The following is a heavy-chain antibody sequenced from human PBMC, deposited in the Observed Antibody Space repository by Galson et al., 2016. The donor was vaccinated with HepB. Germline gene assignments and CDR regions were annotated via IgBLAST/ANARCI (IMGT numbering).Heavy chain of an antibody. D-gene: IGHD3-22*01. J-gene: IGHJ4*02. CDR1: GGSIGPGAYY. CDR2: LYFGGNT. CDR3: ARRPYSYFDDSTSLDS. V-gene: IGHV4-39*01. Sequence: SETLSLTCSVSGGSIGPGAYYWDWIRQSPGKGLEWIGNLYFGGNTYYNPSLRSRVTISVDASRNEFSLKLTSVTAADTAVYYCARRPYSYFDDSTSLDSWGQGTLVTVSS.